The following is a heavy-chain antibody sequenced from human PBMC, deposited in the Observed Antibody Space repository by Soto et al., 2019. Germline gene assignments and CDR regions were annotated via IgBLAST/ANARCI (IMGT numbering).Heavy chain of an antibody. CDR2: VCPGGRT. V-gene: IGHV4-34*02. D-gene: IGHD3-10*02. CDR3: ARGDYVQYDAYNWFDP. CDR1: GGSFNNYC. Sequence: QVRLQQWGAGLVRPSETLSLTCAVYGGSFNNYCWSWIRQPPGKGLEWIGEVCPGGRTNYSPTLKREVRIAVEVSKNQFSLRLTSVTVADTAVYYCARGDYVQYDAYNWFDPWGQGNLVIVAS. J-gene: IGHJ5*02.